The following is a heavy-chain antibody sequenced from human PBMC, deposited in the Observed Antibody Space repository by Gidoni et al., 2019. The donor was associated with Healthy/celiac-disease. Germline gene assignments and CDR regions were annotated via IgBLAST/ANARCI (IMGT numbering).Heavy chain of an antibody. J-gene: IGHJ5*02. V-gene: IGHV4-61*02. CDR3: ARDLGIVGATGGWFDP. CDR2: IYTSGST. Sequence: QVQLQESGPGLVKPSQTLSLTCTVSGGSISSGSYYWSWIRQPAGTGLEWIGRIYTSGSTNYNPSLKSRVTISVDTSKNQFSLKLSSVTAADTAVYYCARDLGIVGATGGWFDPWGQGTLVTVSS. D-gene: IGHD1-26*01. CDR1: GGSISSGSYY.